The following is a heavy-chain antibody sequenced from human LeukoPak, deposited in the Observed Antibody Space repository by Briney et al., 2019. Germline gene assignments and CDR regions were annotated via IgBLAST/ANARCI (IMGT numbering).Heavy chain of an antibody. Sequence: GGGLRLSCAASGFTFSDVGMNWVREAPGKGLEWVSSISRISDYIYYADSVRGRLTISRDNAKNSLYTQMNRLTAEDPAVYYCARDPDYYGSGTYFNHYFDHWGQGTLVTVSS. CDR2: ISRISDYI. CDR1: GFTFSDVG. V-gene: IGHV3-21*01. D-gene: IGHD3-10*01. J-gene: IGHJ4*02. CDR3: ARDPDYYGSGTYFNHYFDH.